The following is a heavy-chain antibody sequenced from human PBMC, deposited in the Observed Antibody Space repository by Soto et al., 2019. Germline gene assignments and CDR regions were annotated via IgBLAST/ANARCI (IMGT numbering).Heavy chain of an antibody. CDR3: ASHCSTRCSDWIDP. J-gene: IGHJ5*02. D-gene: IGHD2-15*01. V-gene: IGHV1-46*03. Sequence: QVQLVQSGPEVKKPGASVKISCRASGYRFTKYYIHWVRQAPGQGLEWMGVIDPRCGDTTYAQKFQNRVTMIRDLALSTAFLDLASLRSEGTAMYFCASHCSTRCSDWIDPWGQGTLVIVSS. CDR2: IDPRCGDT. CDR1: GYRFTKYY.